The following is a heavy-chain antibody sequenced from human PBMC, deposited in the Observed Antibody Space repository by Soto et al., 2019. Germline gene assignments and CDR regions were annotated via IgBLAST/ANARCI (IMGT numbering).Heavy chain of an antibody. D-gene: IGHD2-2*01. Sequence: QVRLVQSGADVQRPGASVIISCQASGYQFTGSYLHWVRRAPGHGLQWMGMINPDTGSPTYAETLRERVIITDAKTADTVFLGLGRLTSDDTATYYCARQYCSGTSCYWYFDFWGQGTFVSVSS. V-gene: IGHV1-2*02. CDR3: ARQYCSGTSCYWYFDF. CDR1: GYQFTGSY. J-gene: IGHJ4*02. CDR2: INPDTGSP.